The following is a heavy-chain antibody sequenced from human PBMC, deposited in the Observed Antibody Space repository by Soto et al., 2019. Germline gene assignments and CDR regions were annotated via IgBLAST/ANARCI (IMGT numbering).Heavy chain of an antibody. V-gene: IGHV4-31*03. CDR3: ARPRFPYCSSTSCPGGWFDP. Sequence: SETLSLTCTVSGGSISSGGYYWSWIRQHPGKGLVWIGYIYYSGSTYYNPSLKSRVTISVDTSKNQFSLKLSSVTAADTAVYYCARPRFPYCSSTSCPGGWFDPWGQGTLVTVPQ. J-gene: IGHJ5*02. CDR1: GGSISSGGYY. CDR2: IYYSGST. D-gene: IGHD2-2*01.